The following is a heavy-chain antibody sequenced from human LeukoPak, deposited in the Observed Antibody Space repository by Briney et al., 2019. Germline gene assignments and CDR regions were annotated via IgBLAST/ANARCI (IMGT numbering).Heavy chain of an antibody. CDR1: YGHNNNGIYY. Sequence: SQTLSLTCTASYGHNNNGIYYWSWIRQPAGKGLEWVGRVQPTGNTMYNPSLKSRVTISVDPSKNQFSLRLTSVTAADTAVYYCARGPSYYDFWSGYPFMDVWGKGTTVTVSS. D-gene: IGHD3-3*01. CDR2: VQPTGNT. CDR3: ARGPSYYDFWSGYPFMDV. J-gene: IGHJ6*03. V-gene: IGHV4-61*02.